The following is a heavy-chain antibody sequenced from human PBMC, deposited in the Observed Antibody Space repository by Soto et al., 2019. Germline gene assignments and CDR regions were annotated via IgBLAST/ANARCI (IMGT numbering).Heavy chain of an antibody. Sequence: GESLKISCKGSGYSFTSYWISWVRQMPGKGLEWMGRIDPSDSYTNYSPSFQGHVTISADKSISTAYLQWSSLKASDTAMYYCASRKVSDGYNSYWGQGTLVTVSS. CDR2: IDPSDSYT. CDR3: ASRKVSDGYNSY. J-gene: IGHJ4*02. D-gene: IGHD5-12*01. V-gene: IGHV5-10-1*01. CDR1: GYSFTSYW.